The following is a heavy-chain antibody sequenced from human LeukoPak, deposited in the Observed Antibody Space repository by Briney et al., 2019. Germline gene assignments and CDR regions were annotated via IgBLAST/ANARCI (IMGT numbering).Heavy chain of an antibody. CDR1: GFTFSSYS. V-gene: IGHV3-48*01. CDR2: ISSSSSTI. J-gene: IGHJ4*02. CDR3: AKEGDYGDYFDY. D-gene: IGHD4-17*01. Sequence: PGGSLRLSCAASGFTFSSYSMNWVRQAPGKGLEWVSYISSSSSTIYYADSVKGRSTISRDNSKNTLYLQMNSLRAEDTAVYYCAKEGDYGDYFDYWGQGTLVTVSS.